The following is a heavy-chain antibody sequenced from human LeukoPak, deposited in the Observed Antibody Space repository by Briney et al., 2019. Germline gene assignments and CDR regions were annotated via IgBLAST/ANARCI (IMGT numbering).Heavy chain of an antibody. D-gene: IGHD2-2*01. Sequence: SQTLSLTCAISGDSVSSNSAAWNWIRQSPSRGLEWMGRTYYRSKWYNDYALSVKSRITINPDTSKNQFSLQLNSVTPEDTAIYYCARGGRGYCSSSSCYFDSWGRGALVTVSS. V-gene: IGHV6-1*01. CDR3: ARGGRGYCSSSSCYFDS. CDR2: TYYRSKWYN. J-gene: IGHJ4*02. CDR1: GDSVSSNSAA.